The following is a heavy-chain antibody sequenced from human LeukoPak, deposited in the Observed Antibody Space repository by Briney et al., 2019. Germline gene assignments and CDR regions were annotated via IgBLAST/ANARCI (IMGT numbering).Heavy chain of an antibody. CDR2: INHSGST. Sequence: SETLSLTCAVYGGSFSGYYWSWIRQPPGEGLEWIGEINHSGSTNYNPSLKSRVTISVDTSKNQFSLKLSSVTAADTAVYYCAVSSGYYHTRFDYWGQGTLATVSS. J-gene: IGHJ4*02. CDR1: GGSFSGYY. V-gene: IGHV4-34*01. D-gene: IGHD3-22*01. CDR3: AVSSGYYHTRFDY.